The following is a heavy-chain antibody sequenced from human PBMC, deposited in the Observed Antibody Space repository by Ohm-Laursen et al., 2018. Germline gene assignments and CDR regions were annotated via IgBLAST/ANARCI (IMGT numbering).Heavy chain of an antibody. CDR2: ITSGGGFI. CDR1: GFTFIDYD. D-gene: IGHD3-22*01. J-gene: IGHJ6*02. Sequence: SLGLSCSASGFTFIDYDMCWIRQTPGKGLEWLSYITSGGGFIYSADSVMGRFTISRDNDEDTLYLQMNSLRAEDTAIYYCARHDSSDSPSHYYYYTMDVWGQGTTVTVSS. CDR3: ARHDSSDSPSHYYYYTMDV. V-gene: IGHV3-11*01.